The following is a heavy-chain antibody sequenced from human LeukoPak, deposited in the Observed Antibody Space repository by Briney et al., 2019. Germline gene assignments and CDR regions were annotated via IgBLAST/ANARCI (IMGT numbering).Heavy chain of an antibody. CDR3: ASAPKYYYDSSVEGPPQGNWFDP. J-gene: IGHJ5*02. V-gene: IGHV3-30*02. CDR1: GFTFSSYG. D-gene: IGHD3-22*01. CDR2: IRYDGSNK. Sequence: GGSLRLSCAASGFTFSSYGMYWVRQAPGKGLEWVAFIRYDGSNKYYADSVKGRFTISRDNSKNTLYLQMKSLRAEDTAVYYCASAPKYYYDSSVEGPPQGNWFDPWGHGTLVTVSS.